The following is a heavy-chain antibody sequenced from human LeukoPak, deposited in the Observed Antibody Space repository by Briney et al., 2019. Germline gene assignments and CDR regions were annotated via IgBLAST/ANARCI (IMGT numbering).Heavy chain of an antibody. CDR2: LNPNTGGT. J-gene: IGHJ5*02. CDR1: GYPFTKYD. D-gene: IGHD1-7*01. Sequence: VASVKVSCKASGYPFTKYDIHWVRQAPGHGLQWMGWLNPNTGGTRYARSFEGRVTMTRDTSIDTAYMDLSGLTSDDTATYYCAKSLAGTTVFWWFDPWGQGTVVTVSS. V-gene: IGHV1-2*02. CDR3: AKSLAGTTVFWWFDP.